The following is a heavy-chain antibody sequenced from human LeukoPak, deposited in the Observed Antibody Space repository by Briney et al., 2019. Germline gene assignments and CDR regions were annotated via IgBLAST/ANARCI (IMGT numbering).Heavy chain of an antibody. CDR3: ASSSIAARWAFDY. CDR1: GGSISSSSYY. CDR2: IYYSGST. V-gene: IGHV4-39*07. Sequence: PSETLSLTCTVSGGSISSSSYYWGWIRQPPGKGLEWIGSIYYSGSTYYNPSLKSRVTISVDTSKNQFSLKLSSVTAADTAVYYCASSSIAARWAFDYWGQGTLVTVSS. D-gene: IGHD6-6*01. J-gene: IGHJ4*02.